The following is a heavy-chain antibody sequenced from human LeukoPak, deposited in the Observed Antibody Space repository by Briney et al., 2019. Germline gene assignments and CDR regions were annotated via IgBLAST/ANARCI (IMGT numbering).Heavy chain of an antibody. CDR3: AKEGTPQISSWYDN. D-gene: IGHD6-13*01. CDR2: ISYEGGSR. Sequence: GMSLRLSCAGAGFTFSDYGMHWVRQAPGRGLEWVAVISYEGGSRDYGDSVKGRFTISRDNSRNTLFLQMNSLSPDDTAVYFCAKEGTPQISSWYDNWGQGTLVTVSS. CDR1: GFTFSDYG. V-gene: IGHV3-30*18. J-gene: IGHJ4*02.